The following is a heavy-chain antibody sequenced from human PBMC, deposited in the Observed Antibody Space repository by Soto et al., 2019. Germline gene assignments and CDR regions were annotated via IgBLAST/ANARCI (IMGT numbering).Heavy chain of an antibody. Sequence: QVRLVESGGGVVQPGRSLRLSCAASGFTFSSYGMHWVRQAPGKGLEWVAVISYDGSNKYYADSVKGRFTISRDNSKNTLYLQMNSLRAEDTAVYYCANIKPPTAANDAFDIWGHGTMVTVSS. V-gene: IGHV3-30*18. D-gene: IGHD6-13*01. J-gene: IGHJ3*02. CDR1: GFTFSSYG. CDR3: ANIKPPTAANDAFDI. CDR2: ISYDGSNK.